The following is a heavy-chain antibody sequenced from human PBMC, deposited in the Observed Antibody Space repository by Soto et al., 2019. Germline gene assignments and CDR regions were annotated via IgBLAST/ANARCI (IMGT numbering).Heavy chain of an antibody. V-gene: IGHV3-30-3*01. J-gene: IGHJ4*02. Sequence: QVQLVESGGGVVQPGRSLRLSCAASRFTFSTYAFYWVRQAPGKGLEWVAAISHDGSNKYYADSVKGRFTISRDNSKNTLELQMDSLRSEDTAVYYCAREPTIAEVGTPRRYFDYWGQGTLVTVSS. CDR2: ISHDGSNK. D-gene: IGHD6-13*01. CDR3: AREPTIAEVGTPRRYFDY. CDR1: RFTFSTYA.